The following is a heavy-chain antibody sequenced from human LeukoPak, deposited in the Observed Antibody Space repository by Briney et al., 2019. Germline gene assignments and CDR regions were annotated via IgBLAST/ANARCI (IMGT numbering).Heavy chain of an antibody. D-gene: IGHD2-8*01. Sequence: GGSLRLSCAASGFTFSGSAMHWVRQASGKGLEWVGRIRNKANNYATAYAASVKGRFTISRDNTKGSLFLQLNSLRAEDTAVYYCARDLGYCTNGACHTRFDYWGQGTLVTVSS. CDR2: IRNKANNYAT. J-gene: IGHJ4*02. V-gene: IGHV3-73*01. CDR1: GFTFSGSA. CDR3: ARDLGYCTNGACHTRFDY.